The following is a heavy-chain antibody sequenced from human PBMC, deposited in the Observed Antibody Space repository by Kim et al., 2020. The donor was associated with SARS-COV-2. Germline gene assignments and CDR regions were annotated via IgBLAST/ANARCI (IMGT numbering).Heavy chain of an antibody. D-gene: IGHD2-15*01. CDR1: GFTFSDYY. V-gene: IGHV3-11*06. CDR3: VREKRGSYCSGGSCTWYYGMDV. J-gene: IGHJ6*02. Sequence: GGSLRLSCAASGFTFSDYYMSWIRQAPGKGLEWVSYISSSSSYTNYADSVKGRFTISRDNAKNSLYLQMNSLRAEDTAVYYCVREKRGSYCSGGSCTWYYGMDVWGQGTTVTVSS. CDR2: ISSSSSYT.